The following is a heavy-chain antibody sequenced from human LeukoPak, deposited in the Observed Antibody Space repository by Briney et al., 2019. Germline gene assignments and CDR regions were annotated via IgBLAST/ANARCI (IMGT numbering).Heavy chain of an antibody. Sequence: GGSLRLSCAASGFTFSRYGMHWVRQTPGKGLEWVAFIRSEGSDKYYADSVKGRLTISRDNSKNTLDLQMNSLRPDDTAVYYCARFALKTPPTDWGQGTLVTVSS. CDR3: ARFALKTPPTD. CDR1: GFTFSRYG. J-gene: IGHJ4*02. CDR2: IRSEGSDK. V-gene: IGHV3-30*02.